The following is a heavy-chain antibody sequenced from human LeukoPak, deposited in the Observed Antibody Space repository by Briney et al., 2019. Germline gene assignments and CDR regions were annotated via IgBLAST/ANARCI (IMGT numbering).Heavy chain of an antibody. Sequence: ASVKVSCKASGYTFTGYYMHWVRQAPGQGPEWMGWINPNSGGTNYAQKFQGRVTMTRDTSISTAYMELSRLRSDDTAVYHCARAKTRYCSGGSCYNWFDPWGQGTLVTVSS. J-gene: IGHJ5*02. D-gene: IGHD2-15*01. CDR1: GYTFTGYY. CDR2: INPNSGGT. V-gene: IGHV1-2*02. CDR3: ARAKTRYCSGGSCYNWFDP.